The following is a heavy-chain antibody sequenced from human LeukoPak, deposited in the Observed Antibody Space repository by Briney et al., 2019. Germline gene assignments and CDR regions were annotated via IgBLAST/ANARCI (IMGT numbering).Heavy chain of an antibody. V-gene: IGHV4-59*12. D-gene: IGHD3-22*01. CDR3: ARAGDLIVVAMGAFDV. Sequence: SETLSLTCTVSRGSISSYYWSWIRQPPGKGLEWIGYIYYSGSTNYNPSLKSRVTISVDTSKNQFSLKLNSVTAADTALYYCARAGDLIVVAMGAFDVWGQGTMVNVSS. CDR2: IYYSGST. J-gene: IGHJ3*01. CDR1: RGSISSYY.